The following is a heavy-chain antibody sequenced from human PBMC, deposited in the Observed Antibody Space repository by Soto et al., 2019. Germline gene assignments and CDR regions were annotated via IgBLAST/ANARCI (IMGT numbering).Heavy chain of an antibody. V-gene: IGHV6-1*01. Sequence: SQTLSLTCAISGDSVSSNSAAWNWIRQSPSRGLEWLGRTYYRSKWYNDYAVSVKSRITINPDTSKNQFSLQLNSVTPEDTAVYFCASQSSQPIAAAGIKVGWFDPWGQGTLVTVSS. CDR3: ASQSSQPIAAAGIKVGWFDP. CDR1: GDSVSSNSAA. D-gene: IGHD6-13*01. CDR2: TYYRSKWYN. J-gene: IGHJ5*02.